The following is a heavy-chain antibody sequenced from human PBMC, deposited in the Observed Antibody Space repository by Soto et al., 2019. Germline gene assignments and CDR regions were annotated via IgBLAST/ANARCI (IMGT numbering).Heavy chain of an antibody. Sequence: QVQLVQSGAEVKKPGSSMKVSCKASGGTFSSYAISWVRQAPGQGLEWMGGIIPIFGTANYAQKFQGRVTITADESTSTAYMELSSLRAEDTAVYYCARPRSNTAMVSGGMDVWGQGTTVTVSS. CDR3: ARPRSNTAMVSGGMDV. CDR2: IIPIFGTA. J-gene: IGHJ6*02. V-gene: IGHV1-69*01. D-gene: IGHD5-18*01. CDR1: GGTFSSYA.